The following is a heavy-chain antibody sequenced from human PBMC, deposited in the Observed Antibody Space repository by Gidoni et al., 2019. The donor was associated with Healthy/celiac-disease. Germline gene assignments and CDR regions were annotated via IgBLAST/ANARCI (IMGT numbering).Heavy chain of an antibody. CDR1: GFTFSSCA. CDR3: AKRDGLTYYYYGMDV. Sequence: EVQLLESGGGLVQPGGSLRLSCAAPGFTFSSCAMSWVRQAPGKGLEWFSAISGIGGSTYYADSVKGRFTISRDNSKNTLYLQMNSLRAEDTAVYYCAKRDGLTYYYYGMDVWGQGTTVTVSS. D-gene: IGHD2-21*02. CDR2: ISGIGGST. J-gene: IGHJ6*02. V-gene: IGHV3-23*01.